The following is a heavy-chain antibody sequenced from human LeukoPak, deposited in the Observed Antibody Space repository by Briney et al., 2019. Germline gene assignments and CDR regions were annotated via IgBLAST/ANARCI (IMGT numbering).Heavy chain of an antibody. CDR1: GFTFSSYA. V-gene: IGHV3-30*04. Sequence: NPGGSLRLSCAASGFTFSSYAMHWVRQAPGKGLGWVAVISYDGSNKYYADSVKGRFTISRDNSKNTLYLQMNSLRAEDTAVYYCAKGGSYYDYWGQGTLVTVSS. D-gene: IGHD1-26*01. J-gene: IGHJ4*02. CDR3: AKGGSYYDY. CDR2: ISYDGSNK.